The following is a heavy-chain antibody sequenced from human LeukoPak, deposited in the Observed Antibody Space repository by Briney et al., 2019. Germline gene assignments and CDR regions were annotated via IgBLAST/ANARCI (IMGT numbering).Heavy chain of an antibody. D-gene: IGHD4-23*01. J-gene: IGHJ6*03. Sequence: PSETLSLTCAVYGGSFSGYYWSWIRQPPGKGLEWIGEINHSGSTNYNPSLKSRVTISVDTSKNQFSLKLSSVTAADTAVYYCARGWYGGNSHVPPYYMDVWGKGTTVTVSS. V-gene: IGHV4-34*01. CDR3: ARGWYGGNSHVPPYYMDV. CDR2: INHSGST. CDR1: GGSFSGYY.